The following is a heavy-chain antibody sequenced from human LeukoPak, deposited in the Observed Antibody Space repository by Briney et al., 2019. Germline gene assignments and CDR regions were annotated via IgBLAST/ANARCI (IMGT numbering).Heavy chain of an antibody. V-gene: IGHV3-64*01. J-gene: IGHJ4*02. Sequence: GGSLRLSCAASGFTFSSYAMHWVRQAPGKGLEYVSAITSNGDKTYYGNSVKGRFTISRDNSKNTLYLQMGSLRIEDMAVYYCARGGATTLFDCWGQGALVTVSS. D-gene: IGHD1-26*01. CDR3: ARGGATTLFDC. CDR1: GFTFSSYA. CDR2: ITSNGDKT.